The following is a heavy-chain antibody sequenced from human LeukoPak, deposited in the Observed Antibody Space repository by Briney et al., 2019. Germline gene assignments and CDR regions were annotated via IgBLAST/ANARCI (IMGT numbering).Heavy chain of an antibody. CDR1: GYTFTSYG. CDR2: ISAYNGNT. D-gene: IGHD3-22*01. Sequence: ASVKVSCKASGYTFTSYGISWVRQAPGQGLEWMGWISAYNGNTNYAQKLQGRVTMTTETSTSTAYMELRSLRSDDTAVYYCARVGDYYDSSGYEGWFDPWGQGTLVTVSS. V-gene: IGHV1-18*01. CDR3: ARVGDYYDSSGYEGWFDP. J-gene: IGHJ5*02.